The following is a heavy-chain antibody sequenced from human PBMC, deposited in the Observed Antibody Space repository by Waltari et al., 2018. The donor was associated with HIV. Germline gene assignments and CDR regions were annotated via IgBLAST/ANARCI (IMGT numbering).Heavy chain of an antibody. CDR3: ARARLVSRGQYCSTTSCLPHYYYYYGMDV. Sequence: QVQLRQWGAGLLKPSETLSLTCAVYGGSFSGSYWSWIRQPPGKGLAWIGEINHSGSTNYNPSLKSRVTISVDTSKNQFSRKLTSVTAADTAVFYCARARLVSRGQYCSTTSCLPHYYYYYGMDVWGQGTTVTVSS. J-gene: IGHJ6*02. CDR1: GGSFSGSY. CDR2: INHSGST. D-gene: IGHD2-2*01. V-gene: IGHV4-34*01.